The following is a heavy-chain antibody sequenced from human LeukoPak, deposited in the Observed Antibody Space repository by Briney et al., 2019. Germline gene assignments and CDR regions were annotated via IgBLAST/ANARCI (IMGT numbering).Heavy chain of an antibody. J-gene: IGHJ3*02. CDR1: VFTFSSYA. D-gene: IGHD6-6*01. V-gene: IGHV3-23*01. Sequence: GGALRLSCAASVFTFSSYAMSWVRQAPGKGLEGVSAISGSGGSTYYADSVKGRFTISRDNSKNTLYLQMNSLRAEDTAVYYCAKVEAARPEIAFDIWGQGTMVTVSS. CDR2: ISGSGGST. CDR3: AKVEAARPEIAFDI.